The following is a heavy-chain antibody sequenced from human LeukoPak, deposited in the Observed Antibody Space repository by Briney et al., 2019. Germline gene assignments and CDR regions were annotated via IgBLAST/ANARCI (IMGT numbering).Heavy chain of an antibody. CDR1: GFTFRSYA. CDR3: AKEVSGATPDDAFDI. J-gene: IGHJ3*02. CDR2: ISGSGGST. D-gene: IGHD1-26*01. Sequence: PGGSLRLSCAASGFTFRSYAMSWVRQTPGKGLEWVSGISGSGGSTYYADSVKGRFTISGDNSKNTLYLQMNSLRAEDTAVYYCAKEVSGATPDDAFDIWGQGTMVTVSS. V-gene: IGHV3-23*01.